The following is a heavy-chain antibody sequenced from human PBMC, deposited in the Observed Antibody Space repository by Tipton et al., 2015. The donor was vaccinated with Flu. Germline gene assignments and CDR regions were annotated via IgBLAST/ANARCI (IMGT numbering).Heavy chain of an antibody. J-gene: IGHJ4*02. V-gene: IGHV3-66*01. CDR1: GFTVSANY. Sequence: AVSGFTVSANYMSWVRQAPGKGLEWVSAIHGVDSTYYADSVKGRFNIPRDNSKNTLYLQMNTLSPEDTAVYFCARGTSVTNFFDYWGQGTLVTVSS. D-gene: IGHD4-17*01. CDR3: ARGTSVTNFFDY. CDR2: IHGVDST.